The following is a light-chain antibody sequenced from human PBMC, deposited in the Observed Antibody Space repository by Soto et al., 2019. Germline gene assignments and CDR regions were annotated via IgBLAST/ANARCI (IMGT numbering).Light chain of an antibody. CDR2: GAF. J-gene: IGKJ4*01. V-gene: IGKV1-39*01. CDR3: QKTYRTPLT. Sequence: DLQMTQSPSSLSALVGDRVTITCWASQSISGSLNWYQSKPGKAPKLLIYGAFTLHSGVPSRFSGSGSGTDYTLTISNLQLEEFASYYCQKTYRTPLTFGGGTKVDIK. CDR1: QSISGS.